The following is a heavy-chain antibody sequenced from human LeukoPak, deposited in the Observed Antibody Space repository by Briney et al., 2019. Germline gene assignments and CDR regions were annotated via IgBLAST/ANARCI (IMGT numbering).Heavy chain of an antibody. Sequence: SETLSLTCAVYGGYFSGYYWSWIRQPPGKGLEWIGEINHSGSTYYNPSLKSRVTIPVDTSKNQFPLKLSSVTAADTAVYYCARGHYRLGLDYWGQGTLVTVSS. CDR2: INHSGST. CDR3: ARGHYRLGLDY. V-gene: IGHV4-34*01. J-gene: IGHJ4*02. D-gene: IGHD3-16*02. CDR1: GGYFSGYY.